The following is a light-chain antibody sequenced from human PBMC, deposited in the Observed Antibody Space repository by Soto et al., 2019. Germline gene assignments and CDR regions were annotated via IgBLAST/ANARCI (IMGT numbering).Light chain of an antibody. CDR2: DAS. V-gene: IGKV1-5*01. CDR1: QSISTW. CDR3: QQYNSDSWT. Sequence: DIQMTQSPSSLSAAVGDRDTITCRASQSISTWLAWYQQKPGKAPKVLIYDASSLESGVPSRFSGSGSGTEFTLTISSLQPDDFATYYCQQYNSDSWTFGQGTKVDIK. J-gene: IGKJ1*01.